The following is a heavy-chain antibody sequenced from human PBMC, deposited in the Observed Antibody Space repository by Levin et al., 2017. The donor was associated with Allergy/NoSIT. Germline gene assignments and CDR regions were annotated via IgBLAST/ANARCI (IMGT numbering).Heavy chain of an antibody. CDR2: INPNSGGT. CDR1: GYTFTGYY. V-gene: IGHV1-2*02. J-gene: IGHJ4*02. D-gene: IGHD3-10*01. Sequence: ASVKVSCKASGYTFTGYYMHWVRQAPGQGLEWMGWINPNSGGTNYAQKFQGRVTMTRDTSISTAYMELSRLRSDDTAVYYCARDVGLLWFGELYTFDYWGQGTLVTVSS. CDR3: ARDVGLLWFGELYTFDY.